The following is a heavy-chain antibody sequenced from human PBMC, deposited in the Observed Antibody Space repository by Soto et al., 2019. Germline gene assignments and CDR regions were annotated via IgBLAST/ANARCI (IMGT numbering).Heavy chain of an antibody. CDR1: GGTFSSYT. J-gene: IGHJ3*02. V-gene: IGHV1-69*02. D-gene: IGHD6-13*01. Sequence: SVKVSCKASGGTFSSYTISWVRQAPGQGLEWMGRIIPILGIANYAQKFQGRVTITADKSTSTAYMELSNLRSEDTAVYYCATPPGYSSSADFGAFDIWGQGTMVTVSS. CDR2: IIPILGIA. CDR3: ATPPGYSSSADFGAFDI.